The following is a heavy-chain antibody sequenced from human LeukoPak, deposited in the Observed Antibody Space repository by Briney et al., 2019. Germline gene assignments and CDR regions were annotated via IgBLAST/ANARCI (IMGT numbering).Heavy chain of an antibody. J-gene: IGHJ4*02. D-gene: IGHD1-26*01. CDR1: GGSITNYY. Sequence: SETLSLTCTVSGGSITNYYWTWIRQPPGKGLEWIGHIFYSGSTNYNPSLKSRVTISVDTSKNQFSLKLSSVTAADTAVYYCARGEWDLLFDYWGQGTLVTVSS. CDR2: IFYSGST. V-gene: IGHV4-59*01. CDR3: ARGEWDLLFDY.